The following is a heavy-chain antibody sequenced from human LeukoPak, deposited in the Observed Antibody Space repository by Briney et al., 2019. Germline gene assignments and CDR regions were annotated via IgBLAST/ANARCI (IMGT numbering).Heavy chain of an antibody. CDR1: GFTFRSNW. Sequence: GASLRLSCAASGFTFRSNWMHWVRQAPGKGLVWVSRINSDGSSTSYADSVKGRFTISRDNAENTLYLQMNSLRAEDTAVYYCARTYYHDSSGYYGDYYFDYWGQGTLVTVSS. CDR3: ARTYYHDSSGYYGDYYFDY. D-gene: IGHD3-22*01. CDR2: INSDGSST. J-gene: IGHJ4*02. V-gene: IGHV3-74*01.